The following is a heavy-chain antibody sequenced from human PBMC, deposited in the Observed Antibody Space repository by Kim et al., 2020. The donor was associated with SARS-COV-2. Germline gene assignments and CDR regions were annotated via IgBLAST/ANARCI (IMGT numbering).Heavy chain of an antibody. CDR1: GGSISSYY. J-gene: IGHJ4*02. CDR3: AREVAAAGPFDY. D-gene: IGHD6-13*01. Sequence: SETLSLTCTVSGGSISSYYWSWIRQPPGKGLEWIGYIYYSGSTNYNPSLKSRVTISVDTSKNQFSLKLSSVTAADTAVYYCAREVAAAGPFDYWGQGTLVTVSS. CDR2: IYYSGST. V-gene: IGHV4-59*13.